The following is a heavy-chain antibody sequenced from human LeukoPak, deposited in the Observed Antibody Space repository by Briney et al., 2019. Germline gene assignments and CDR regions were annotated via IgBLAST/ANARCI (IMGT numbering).Heavy chain of an antibody. D-gene: IGHD1-26*01. CDR3: AKSPLLVGATSFDY. J-gene: IGHJ4*02. V-gene: IGHV3-23*01. CDR1: GFTFSSYA. Sequence: AGSLRLSCAASGFTFSSYAMSWVRQAPGKGLEGVSAISGSGGSTYYADSVKGRFTISRDNSKNTLYLQMNSLRAEDTAVYYCAKSPLLVGATSFDYWGQGTLVTVSS. CDR2: ISGSGGST.